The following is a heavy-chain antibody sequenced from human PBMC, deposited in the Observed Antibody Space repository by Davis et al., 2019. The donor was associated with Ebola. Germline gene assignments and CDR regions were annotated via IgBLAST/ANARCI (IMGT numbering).Heavy chain of an antibody. CDR3: ARATWYYYGSGKGYYFDY. CDR2: IYTSGST. D-gene: IGHD3-10*01. J-gene: IGHJ4*02. V-gene: IGHV4-61*09. CDR1: GGSISSGSYY. Sequence: PSETLSLTCTVSGGSISSGSYYWSWIRQPAGKGLEWIGHIYTSGSTNYNPSLKSRVTISVDTSKNQFSLKLSSVTAADTAVYYCARATWYYYGSGKGYYFDYWGQGTLVTVSS.